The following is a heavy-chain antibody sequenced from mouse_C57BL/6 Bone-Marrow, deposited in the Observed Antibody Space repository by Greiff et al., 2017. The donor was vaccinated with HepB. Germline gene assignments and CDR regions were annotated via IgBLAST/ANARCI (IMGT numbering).Heavy chain of an antibody. Sequence: QVQLQQSGAELARPGASVKLSCKASGYTFTSYGISWVKQRTGQGLEWIGEIYPRSGNTYYNEKFKGKATLTADKSSSTAYMELRSLTSEDSAVYFCARAGLRRWRYFDVWGTGTTVTVSS. CDR1: GYTFTSYG. V-gene: IGHV1-81*01. CDR2: IYPRSGNT. D-gene: IGHD2-2*01. J-gene: IGHJ1*03. CDR3: ARAGLRRWRYFDV.